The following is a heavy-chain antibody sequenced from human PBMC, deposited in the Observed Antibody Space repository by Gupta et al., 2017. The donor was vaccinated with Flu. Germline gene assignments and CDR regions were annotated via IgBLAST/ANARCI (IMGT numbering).Heavy chain of an antibody. J-gene: IGHJ4*02. CDR1: GFTFTKAW. D-gene: IGHD6-6*01. CDR3: TTDGGIAVRPMFDY. Sequence: EVQLVESGGGLVNPGGSLRLSCAASGFTFTKAWMAWVRQAPGKGLEWVGRIKSKTDGGTIDYAAPVKGRFTIARDDSKNTLYLQMNSRKTEDTAVYYRTTDGGIAVRPMFDYWGQGALVTVSS. CDR2: IKSKTDGGTI. V-gene: IGHV3-15*01.